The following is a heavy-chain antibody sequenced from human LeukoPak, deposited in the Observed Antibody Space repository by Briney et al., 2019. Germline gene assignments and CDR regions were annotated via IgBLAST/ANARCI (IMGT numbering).Heavy chain of an antibody. CDR1: GGSISSYH. CDR2: IYTPGST. V-gene: IGHV4-4*07. Sequence: PSETLSLTCTVSGGSISSYHWSWIRQPAGKGLEWIGHIYTPGSTKYNPSLKSRVTMSVDTSKNQFSLKLSSVTAADTAVYYCARDVYEQWLPGAFDYWGQGTLVTVSS. D-gene: IGHD6-19*01. CDR3: ARDVYEQWLPGAFDY. J-gene: IGHJ4*02.